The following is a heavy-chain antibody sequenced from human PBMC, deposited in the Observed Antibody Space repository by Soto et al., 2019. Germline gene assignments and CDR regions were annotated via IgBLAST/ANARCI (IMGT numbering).Heavy chain of an antibody. CDR1: GFTFRSYG. V-gene: IGHV3-30*18. J-gene: IGHJ3*01. CDR2: ISYDGSDE. D-gene: IGHD5-12*01. CDR3: AKHAVYERDAVDV. Sequence: QVRLVESGGGVVQPGRSLRLSCAASGFTFRSYGMHWVRQAPGKGLEWVALISYDGSDEYYGDSMPGRFSISRDNSKDTLSLQINSLRVENTAVYYCAKHAVYERDAVDVWGQGTRVTASS.